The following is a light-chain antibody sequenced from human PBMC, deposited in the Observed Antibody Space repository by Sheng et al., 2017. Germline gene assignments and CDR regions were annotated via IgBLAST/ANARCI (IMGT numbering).Light chain of an antibody. J-gene: IGKJ4*01. V-gene: IGKV3-15*01. CDR2: GAF. CDR3: QQYHDWPPLT. CDR1: QTVSNN. Sequence: EKVMTQSPATLSVSPGERATLSCRASQTVSNNLAWYQQKPGQAPRLLMSGAFTRANGIPARFSGNGSGTEFTLTITSLQSEDFAIFYCQQYHDWPPLTFGGGTKVEIK.